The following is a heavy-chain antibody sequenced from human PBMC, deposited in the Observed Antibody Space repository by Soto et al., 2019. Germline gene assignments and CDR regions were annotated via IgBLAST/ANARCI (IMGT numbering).Heavy chain of an antibody. CDR2: INTDGSST. V-gene: IGHV3-74*01. CDR3: ARAIAVAGTGGFY. D-gene: IGHD6-19*01. Sequence: EVQLVESGGGLVQPGGSLRLSCEASGFTFTSYWMHWVRQAPGKGLVWVSRINTDGSSTAYADSVKGRFTISRDNAKNTLYLQMSSLRAEDTAVYYCARAIAVAGTGGFYWGQGALVTGSS. J-gene: IGHJ4*02. CDR1: GFTFTSYW.